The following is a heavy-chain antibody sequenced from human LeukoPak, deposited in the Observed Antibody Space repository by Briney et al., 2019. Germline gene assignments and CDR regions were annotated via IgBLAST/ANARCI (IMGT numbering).Heavy chain of an antibody. D-gene: IGHD1-26*01. CDR3: ARNLFSGSYYAPFDY. V-gene: IGHV1-69*04. CDR1: GGTFSSYA. J-gene: IGHJ4*02. Sequence: SVKVSCKASGGTFSSYAISWVRQAPGQGLEWMGRIIPILGIANYAQKFQGRVTITADKSTSTAYMELSSLRSEDTAVYYCARNLFSGSYYAPFDYWGQGTLVTVS. CDR2: IIPILGIA.